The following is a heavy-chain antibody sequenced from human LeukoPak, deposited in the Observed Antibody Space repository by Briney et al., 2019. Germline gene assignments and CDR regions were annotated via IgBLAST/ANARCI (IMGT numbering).Heavy chain of an antibody. CDR2: IYYRGGT. D-gene: IGHD6-19*01. V-gene: IGHV4-31*03. CDR3: ARDVGMAVAGHHWFDP. Sequence: PLETLSLTCTVSGDSINSLDLWSWVRQPPGKGLEWIGYIYYRGGTYYNPSLKSRVAISVDTSKNQFSLKLSSVTAADTALYYCARDVGMAVAGHHWFDPWGQGTLVTVSS. J-gene: IGHJ5*02. CDR1: GDSINSLDL.